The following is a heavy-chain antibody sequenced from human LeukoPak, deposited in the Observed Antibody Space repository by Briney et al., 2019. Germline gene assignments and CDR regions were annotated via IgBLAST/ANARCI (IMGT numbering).Heavy chain of an antibody. Sequence: SETLSLTCTVSGGSISSYYWSWIRQPPGKGLEWIGYIYYSGSTNYNPSLKSRVTMSADTSKIQFSLRLSSVTAADTAVYYCARGGYSGGWDYFDYWGQGTLVTVSS. CDR1: GGSISSYY. CDR2: IYYSGST. J-gene: IGHJ4*02. D-gene: IGHD6-19*01. CDR3: ARGGYSGGWDYFDY. V-gene: IGHV4-59*01.